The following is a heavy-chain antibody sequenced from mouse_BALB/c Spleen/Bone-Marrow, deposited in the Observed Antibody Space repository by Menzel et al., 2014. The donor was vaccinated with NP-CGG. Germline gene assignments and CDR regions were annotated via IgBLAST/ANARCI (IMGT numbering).Heavy chain of an antibody. CDR1: GLDFSRYW. D-gene: IGHD3-3*01. J-gene: IGHJ4*01. Sequence: EVMLVESGGGLVQPGGSLKLSCAASGLDFSRYWMSWVRQAPGKGLEWIGEINPDSRTINSTPSLKDKFIISRDKGKNTLYLEVSKVRSEDTALYYCARRDYYYGMDYWGQGTSVTVSS. CDR2: INPDSRTI. CDR3: ARRDYYYGMDY. V-gene: IGHV4-1*02.